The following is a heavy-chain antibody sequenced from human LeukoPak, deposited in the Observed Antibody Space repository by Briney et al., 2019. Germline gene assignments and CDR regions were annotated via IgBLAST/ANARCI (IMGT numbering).Heavy chain of an antibody. CDR2: IYYSGST. V-gene: IGHV4-59*08. CDR1: GGSISSYY. J-gene: IGHJ5*02. D-gene: IGHD3-9*01. CDR3: ARQAADYDILTGYRGINWFDP. Sequence: SETLSLTCTVSGGSISSYYWSWIRQPPGKGLEWIGYIYYSGSTNYNPSLKSRVTISVDTSKNQFSLKLSSVTAADTAVYYCARQAADYDILTGYRGINWFDPWGQGTLVTVSS.